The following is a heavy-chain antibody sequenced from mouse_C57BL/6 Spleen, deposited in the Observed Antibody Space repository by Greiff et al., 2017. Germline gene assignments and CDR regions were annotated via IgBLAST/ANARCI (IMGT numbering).Heavy chain of an antibody. CDR1: GYTFTSYW. CDR3: ARWDGDWYFDV. CDR2: IHPNSGST. Sequence: QVHVKQSGAELVKPGASVKLSCKASGYTFTSYWMHWVKQRPGQGLEWIGMIHPNSGSTNYNEKFKSKATLTVDKSSSTAYMQLSSLTSEDSAVYYCARWDGDWYFDVWGTGTTVTVSS. D-gene: IGHD4-1*01. J-gene: IGHJ1*03. V-gene: IGHV1-64*01.